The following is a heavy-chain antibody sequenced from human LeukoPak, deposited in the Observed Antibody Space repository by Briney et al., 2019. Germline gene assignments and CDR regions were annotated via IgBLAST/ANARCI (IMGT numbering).Heavy chain of an antibody. V-gene: IGHV4-61*02. Sequence: SETLSLTCTVSGGSISSGSYYWSWIRQPAGKGLEWIGRIYTSGSTNYNPSLKSRVTISVDTSKNQFSLKLSSVTAADTAVYYCARVMQGGGQLQPYYYYMDVWGKGTTVTVSS. CDR2: IYTSGST. J-gene: IGHJ6*03. CDR3: ARVMQGGGQLQPYYYYMDV. CDR1: GGSISSGSYY. D-gene: IGHD4-11*01.